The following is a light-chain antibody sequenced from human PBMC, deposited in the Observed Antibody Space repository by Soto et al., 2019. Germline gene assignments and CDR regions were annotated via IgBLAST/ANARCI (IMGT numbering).Light chain of an antibody. CDR2: SND. V-gene: IGLV1-44*01. J-gene: IGLJ2*01. CDR3: AAWDGSLNGWV. CDR1: SSNIGSNT. Sequence: QSALTQAPSASGNPGQRVTISCSGSSSNIGSNTVSWYQQVPGTAPKLLIYSNDQRPSGVPDRFSGSKSGTSASLAIGGLQSEDEADYYCAAWDGSLNGWVFGGGTKVTVL.